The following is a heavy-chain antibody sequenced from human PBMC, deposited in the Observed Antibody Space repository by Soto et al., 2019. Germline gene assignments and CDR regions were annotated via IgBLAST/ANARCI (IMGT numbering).Heavy chain of an antibody. J-gene: IGHJ4*02. CDR3: ARGPSPSGGSYPAY. V-gene: IGHV4-31*03. Sequence: QVQLQESGPGLVKPSQTLSLTCTVSGGSISSGGYFWSWIRQHPGKGLEWLGYISYSGSTYYTPSLKSRVTISLDTSRNQFSLNLNSVTAADTAVYDCARGPSPSGGSYPAYWGQGTLVTVSS. CDR1: GGSISSGGYF. CDR2: ISYSGST. D-gene: IGHD1-26*01.